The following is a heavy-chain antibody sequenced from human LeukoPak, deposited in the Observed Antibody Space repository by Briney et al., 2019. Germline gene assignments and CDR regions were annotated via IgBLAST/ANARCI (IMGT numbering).Heavy chain of an antibody. Sequence: GGSLRLSCAASGFTFSSYGMHWVRQAPGKGLEWVAFIRYDGSNKYYADSVKGRFTISRDNSKNTLYLQMNSLRAEDTAVYYCAKEGYYDSSGYYYFDYWGQGTLVTVSS. CDR3: AKEGYYDSSGYYYFDY. J-gene: IGHJ4*02. CDR2: IRYDGSNK. V-gene: IGHV3-30*02. CDR1: GFTFSSYG. D-gene: IGHD3-22*01.